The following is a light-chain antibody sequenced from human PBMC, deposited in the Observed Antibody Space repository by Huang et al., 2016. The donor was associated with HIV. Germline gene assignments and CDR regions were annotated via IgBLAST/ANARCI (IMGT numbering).Light chain of an antibody. Sequence: DIVMTQSPDSLAVSPGERATINCKSSQSVLYSCSKKNYFAWFQQKPGRPPKLLIYWATKREAGVPDRFSGSGSGTDFTLTINNLQAEDVAVYFCLQYYSVPQTFGHGTKVEI. CDR3: LQYYSVPQT. CDR1: QSVLYSCSKKNY. J-gene: IGKJ1*01. CDR2: WAT. V-gene: IGKV4-1*01.